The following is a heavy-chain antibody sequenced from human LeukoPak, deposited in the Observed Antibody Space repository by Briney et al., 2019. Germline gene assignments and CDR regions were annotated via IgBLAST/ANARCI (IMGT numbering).Heavy chain of an antibody. J-gene: IGHJ4*02. D-gene: IGHD5-12*01. Sequence: GGSLRLSCAASGFTLSSYAMSWVRQAPGKGLEWVATISGSGSSTYYADSVKGRFTISRDNSKNTLYLQMNSLRAEDTAVYYCAKDGDIVATIFDYWGQGTLVTVSS. CDR3: AKDGDIVATIFDY. CDR1: GFTLSSYA. CDR2: ISGSGSST. V-gene: IGHV3-23*01.